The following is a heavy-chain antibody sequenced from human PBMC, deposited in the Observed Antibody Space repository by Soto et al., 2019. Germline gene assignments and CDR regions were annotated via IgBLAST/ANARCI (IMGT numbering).Heavy chain of an antibody. Sequence: SETLSLTCTVPGASISSYHWSWNRQPPGKGLEWLGNINYSGTTNYNPSLKSRVSISLDTSKNQLSLKLSSVTAADTAVYYCARDIVIVPAAPYYYGMDVWGQGTTVTVSS. CDR2: INYSGTT. V-gene: IGHV4-59*01. J-gene: IGHJ6*02. CDR1: GASISSYH. CDR3: ARDIVIVPAAPYYYGMDV. D-gene: IGHD2-2*01.